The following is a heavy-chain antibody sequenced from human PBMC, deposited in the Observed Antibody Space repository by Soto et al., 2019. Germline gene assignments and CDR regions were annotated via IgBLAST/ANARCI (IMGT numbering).Heavy chain of an antibody. J-gene: IGHJ4*02. CDR3: AKATLGTCSGATCYYFDS. CDR2: LSGGIDTS. D-gene: IGHD2-15*01. Sequence: EVQLLESGGGLIQPGGPLRLSCAASGFTFSSYAMSWFPQAPGRRLEWVSTLSGGIDTSYHAGSVGGRFSFSRDDSKNTVYLQMNNLRAEDTALYDCAKATLGTCSGATCYYFDSWGQGTPVTVSS. CDR1: GFTFSSYA. V-gene: IGHV3-23*01.